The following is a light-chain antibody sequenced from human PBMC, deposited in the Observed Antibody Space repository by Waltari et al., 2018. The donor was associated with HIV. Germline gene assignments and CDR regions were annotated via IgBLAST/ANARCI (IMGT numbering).Light chain of an antibody. CDR2: GAS. Sequence: EIVMTQSPATLSVSPGERATLSCRASQSVSSNLAWYQQKPGQAPRLLIYGASSRATDIPDRFSGSGSGTDFTLTISRLEPEDFAVYYCQQYGSSRYTFGQGTKLEIK. CDR3: QQYGSSRYT. CDR1: QSVSSN. V-gene: IGKV3-20*01. J-gene: IGKJ2*01.